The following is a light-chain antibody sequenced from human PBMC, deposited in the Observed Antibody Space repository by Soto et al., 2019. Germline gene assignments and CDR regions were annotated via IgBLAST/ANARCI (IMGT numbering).Light chain of an antibody. Sequence: QPASVSGSPGQSITISCTGTSSDVGGYNYVSWYQQHPGKAPKLMIYEVSNRPSGVSNRFSGSKSGNTASLTIPGLQAEDEADYYCSSYTSSSTLVFGTGTKLTVL. CDR3: SSYTSSSTLV. V-gene: IGLV2-14*01. CDR2: EVS. J-gene: IGLJ1*01. CDR1: SSDVGGYNY.